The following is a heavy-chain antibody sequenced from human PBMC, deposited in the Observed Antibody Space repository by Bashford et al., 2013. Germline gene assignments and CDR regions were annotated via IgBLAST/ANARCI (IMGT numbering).Heavy chain of an antibody. D-gene: IGHD4-11*01. CDR2: IYYSGAT. CDR1: GVSISTYY. J-gene: IGHJ6*02. V-gene: IGHV4-59*12. Sequence: SSETLSLTCTVSGVSISTYYWNWIRQPPGKGLEWIGYIYYSGATNYNPSLKSRVTISVDTSKNQVSLRLSSVTAADTAVYYCAREDYSHFYYYALDVWGQGTTVTVSS. CDR3: AREDYSHFYYYALDV.